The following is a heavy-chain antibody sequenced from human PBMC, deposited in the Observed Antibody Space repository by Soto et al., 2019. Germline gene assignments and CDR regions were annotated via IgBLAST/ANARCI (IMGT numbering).Heavy chain of an antibody. CDR2: INCDSGGT. J-gene: IGHJ3*02. D-gene: IGHD2-15*01. Sequence: HVQLVQSGADVKKPGASVKVSCEASGYTFTDYYIHWVRQAPGQGLEWMGRINCDSGGTTYAQKFQGWVTMTRDTCINTVYLEMSRLTANDTAIYYCSRDLVGYDAFDIWGQGTLVAVSS. CDR1: GYTFTDYY. CDR3: SRDLVGYDAFDI. V-gene: IGHV1-2*04.